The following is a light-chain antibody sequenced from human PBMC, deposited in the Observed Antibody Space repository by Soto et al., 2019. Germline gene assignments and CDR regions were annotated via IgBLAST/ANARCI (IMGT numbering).Light chain of an antibody. CDR2: AAS. Sequence: IVLTQSPATLSVSPGERSTLSCRASQSVSTTLAWYQQKPGRAPWLLTYAASTRATGVPARLSGSGSGTEFTLTISSLQSADCAVYSCQQYDDWPPTYTVGQGTKVDIK. CDR3: QQYDDWPPTYT. J-gene: IGKJ2*01. CDR1: QSVSTT. V-gene: IGKV3-15*01.